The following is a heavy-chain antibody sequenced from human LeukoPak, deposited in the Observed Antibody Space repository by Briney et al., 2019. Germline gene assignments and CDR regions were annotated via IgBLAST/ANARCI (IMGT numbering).Heavy chain of an antibody. V-gene: IGHV3-23*01. D-gene: IGHD2-21*01. CDR2: ISGSGGST. J-gene: IGHJ4*02. CDR3: AKEGDVVALDY. Sequence: ETLSLTCAVYGGSFSGYYWSWVRQAPGKGLEWVSAISGSGGSTYYADSVKGRFTISRDNSKNTLYLQMNSLRAEDTAVYYCAKEGDVVALDYWGQGTLVTVSS. CDR1: GGSFSGYY.